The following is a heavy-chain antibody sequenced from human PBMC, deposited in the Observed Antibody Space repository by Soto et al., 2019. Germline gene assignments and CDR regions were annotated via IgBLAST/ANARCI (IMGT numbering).Heavy chain of an antibody. CDR1: GGSISSGGYY. V-gene: IGHV4-31*03. Sequence: SETLSLTCTVSGGSISSGGYYWSWIRQHPGKGLEWIGYIYYSGSTYYNPSLKSRVTISVDTSKNQFSLKLSSVTAADTAVYYCARGADLVATRFHYYYYMDVWGKGTTVTVSS. CDR2: IYYSGST. D-gene: IGHD5-12*01. J-gene: IGHJ6*03. CDR3: ARGADLVATRFHYYYYMDV.